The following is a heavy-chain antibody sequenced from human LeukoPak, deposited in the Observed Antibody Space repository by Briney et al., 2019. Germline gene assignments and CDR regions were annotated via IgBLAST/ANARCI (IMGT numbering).Heavy chain of an antibody. CDR3: ARGGYCSGGSCPRAY. V-gene: IGHV1-69*04. Sequence: ASVKVSCKASGGTFSSYAISWVRQAPGQGLEWMGRIIPIFGIANYAQKFQGRVTITADKSTSTAYMELSSLRSEDTAVYYCARGGYCSGGSCPRAYWGRGTLVTVSS. D-gene: IGHD2-15*01. CDR2: IIPIFGIA. CDR1: GGTFSSYA. J-gene: IGHJ4*02.